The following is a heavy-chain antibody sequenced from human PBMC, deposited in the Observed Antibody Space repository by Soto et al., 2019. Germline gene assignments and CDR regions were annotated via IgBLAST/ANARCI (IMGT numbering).Heavy chain of an antibody. CDR1: GGTFSSYA. Sequence: ASVKVSCKASGGTFSSYAISWVRQAPGQGREWMGGIIPIFGTANYAQKFQGRVTITADESTSTAYMELSSLRSEDTAVYYCARDSDRESEDSHGGYYYYYGMDVWGQGTTVTVSS. CDR3: ARDSDRESEDSHGGYYYYYGMDV. V-gene: IGHV1-69*13. CDR2: IIPIFGTA. J-gene: IGHJ6*02. D-gene: IGHD2-15*01.